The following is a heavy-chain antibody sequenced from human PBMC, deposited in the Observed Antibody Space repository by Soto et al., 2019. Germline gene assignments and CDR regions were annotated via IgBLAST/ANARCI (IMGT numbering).Heavy chain of an antibody. CDR3: ATPYGSGSYYPYGMDV. V-gene: IGHV1-24*01. J-gene: IGHJ6*02. CDR2: FDPEDGET. Sequence: APVKVSCKVSGYTLTELSMHWVRQAPGKGLEWMGGFDPEDGETIYAQKFQGRVTMTEDTSTDTAYMELSSLRSEDTAVYYCATPYGSGSYYPYGMDVWGQGTTVTVSS. D-gene: IGHD3-10*01. CDR1: GYTLTELS.